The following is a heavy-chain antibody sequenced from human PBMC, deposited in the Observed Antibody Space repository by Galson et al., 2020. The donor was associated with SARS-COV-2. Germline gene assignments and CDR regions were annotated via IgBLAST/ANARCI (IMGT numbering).Heavy chain of an antibody. V-gene: IGHV3-9*01. CDR3: AKATSINIVTTGTYKFHY. CDR1: GFTFDDYA. J-gene: IGHJ4*02. CDR2: ISWNSGTT. Sequence: GGSLRLSCATYGFTFDDYAMHWVRQAPGKGLEWVSGISWNSGTTVYADSVKGRFTISRDNAKNSLYLQMNSLRAEDTALCYCAKATSINIVTTGTYKFHYGGQGTLVTVSS. D-gene: IGHD1-1*01.